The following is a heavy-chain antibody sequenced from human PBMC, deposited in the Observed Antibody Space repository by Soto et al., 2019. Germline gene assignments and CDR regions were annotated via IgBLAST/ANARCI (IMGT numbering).Heavy chain of an antibody. J-gene: IGHJ3*01. CDR1: GFDCGGYA. D-gene: IGHD3-16*01. CDR3: AKDYRGFTSGSIIHHFAF. CDR2: ISATFGGT. Sequence: GGYLRLSCVASGFDCGGYALNWVRQRPGKGLEWVSTISATFGGTYYANSVRGRFTISRDISKNTVFLRMTSLRAEDTAVYYRAKDYRGFTSGSIIHHFAFSGQGTIGTVS. V-gene: IGHV3-23*01.